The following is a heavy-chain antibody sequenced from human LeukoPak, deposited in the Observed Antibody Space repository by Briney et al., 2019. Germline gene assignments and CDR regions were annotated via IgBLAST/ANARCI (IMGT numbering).Heavy chain of an antibody. Sequence: PGRSLRLSCAASGFTFSSYAMHWVRQAPGKGLEWVAVISYDGSNKYYADSVKGRFTISRDNSKNTLYPQMNSLRAEDTAVYYCATGRDGYNLDYWGQGTLVTVSS. CDR2: ISYDGSNK. CDR3: ATGRDGYNLDY. CDR1: GFTFSSYA. D-gene: IGHD5-24*01. J-gene: IGHJ4*02. V-gene: IGHV3-30-3*01.